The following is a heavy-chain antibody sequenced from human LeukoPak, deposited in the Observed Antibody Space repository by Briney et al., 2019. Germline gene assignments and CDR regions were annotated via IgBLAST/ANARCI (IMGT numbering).Heavy chain of an antibody. Sequence: GGSLRLSCATSAPTISRYWLEWLRQAPGKGLEWVANINQDGSLKNYVDSVKGRFTISRDNAKNSIYLQMSSLRAEDTAVYYCTKYPDNSGYSDYWGQGTLLTVSS. J-gene: IGHJ4*02. CDR2: INQDGSLK. CDR3: TKYPDNSGYSDY. V-gene: IGHV3-7*01. CDR1: APTISRYW. D-gene: IGHD3-22*01.